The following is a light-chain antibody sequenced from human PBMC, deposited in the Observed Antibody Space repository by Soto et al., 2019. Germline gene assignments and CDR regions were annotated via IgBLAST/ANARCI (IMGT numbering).Light chain of an antibody. Sequence: EIVLTQSPATLSLSPGERATLSCRASQSVSSYLAWYQQKPGQAPRLLIYDASNRATGIPARFSGSGSGTDFTLTISSLEPEDFAVYYCQQRSNCPEVTFCPGNKVDIK. J-gene: IGKJ3*01. CDR1: QSVSSY. V-gene: IGKV3-11*01. CDR3: QQRSNCPEVT. CDR2: DAS.